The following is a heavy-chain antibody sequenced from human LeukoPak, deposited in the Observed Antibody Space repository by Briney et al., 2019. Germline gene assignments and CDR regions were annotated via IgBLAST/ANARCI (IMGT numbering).Heavy chain of an antibody. CDR2: IGGDGGRT. V-gene: IGHV3-23*01. Sequence: GGSLRLSCAASGFIFTTYAMSWVRQAPGKGREWVSAIGGDGGRTYYADSVKGRCTISRDNSKDTVFLQMNSLRAEDTAVYYCAKASRQWAVASPLDYWGQGTLVTVSS. J-gene: IGHJ4*02. D-gene: IGHD6-19*01. CDR1: GFIFTTYA. CDR3: AKASRQWAVASPLDY.